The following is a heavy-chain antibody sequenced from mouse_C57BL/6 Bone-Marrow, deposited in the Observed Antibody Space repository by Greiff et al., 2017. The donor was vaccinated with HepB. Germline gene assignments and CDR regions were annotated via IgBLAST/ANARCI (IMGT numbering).Heavy chain of an antibody. V-gene: IGHV2-6*01. Sequence: VQRVESGPGLVAPSQSLSITCTVSGFSLTSYGVDWVRQSPGKGLEWLGVIWGVGSTNYNSALKSRLSISKDNSKSQVFLKMNSLQTDDTAMYYCASGDYGGFAYWGQGTLVTVSA. CDR3: ASGDYGGFAY. D-gene: IGHD2-4*01. CDR2: IWGVGST. J-gene: IGHJ3*01. CDR1: GFSLTSYG.